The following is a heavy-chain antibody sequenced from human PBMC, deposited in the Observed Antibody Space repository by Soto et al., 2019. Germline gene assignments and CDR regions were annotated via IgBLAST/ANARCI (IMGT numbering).Heavy chain of an antibody. CDR2: ISSSGSKI. CDR3: ARDLLAGMDV. V-gene: IGHV3-48*01. J-gene: IGHJ6*02. Sequence: GGSLRLSCAASGFTFSIYSMNWVRQAPGKGLEWVSYISSSGSKIYSADSLKGRFTISRDNAKNSLYLQMNSLRAEDTAVYYCARDLLAGMDVWGQGTTVTVSS. CDR1: GFTFSIYS.